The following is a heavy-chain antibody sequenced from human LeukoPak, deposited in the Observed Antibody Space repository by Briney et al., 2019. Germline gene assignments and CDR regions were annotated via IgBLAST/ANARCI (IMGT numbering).Heavy chain of an antibody. V-gene: IGHV1-24*01. CDR3: ATTRYYYGSGAPEPAFDY. D-gene: IGHD3-10*01. J-gene: IGHJ4*02. CDR2: FDPEDGET. Sequence: GASVKVSCKVSGYTLTELSMHWVRQARGKGVEWMGGFDPEDGETIYAQKFQGRVTMTEDTSTDTAYMELSSLRSEDTAVYYCATTRYYYGSGAPEPAFDYWGQGTLVTVSS. CDR1: GYTLTELS.